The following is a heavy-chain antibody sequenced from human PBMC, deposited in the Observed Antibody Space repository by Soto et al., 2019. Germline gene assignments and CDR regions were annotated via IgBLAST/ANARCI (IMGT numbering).Heavy chain of an antibody. CDR2: ISSSSSTI. CDR1: GFTFGSYA. V-gene: IGHV3-48*01. CDR3: ARDFYGMDV. J-gene: IGHJ6*02. Sequence: EVQLVESGGALVQPGGSLRLSCVVSGFTFGSYALNWVRQAPGKGLEWVSYISSSSSTIYYADSVKGRFTISRDNAKNSLYLQTNSLRAEDTAVYYCARDFYGMDVWGLGTTVTVSS.